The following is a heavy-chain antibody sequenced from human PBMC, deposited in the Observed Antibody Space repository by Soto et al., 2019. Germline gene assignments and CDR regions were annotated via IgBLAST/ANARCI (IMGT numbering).Heavy chain of an antibody. CDR3: ARDREYYAASSGNYDYHYGMDV. Sequence: QVQLVESGAEVKKPGASVKVSCKASGYTFTNYGISWVRQAPGQGLEWMGWISGYNGNTKYAQKFQGRVTMTTDTPPNTAYMDLRSLRSDDTAVYYCARDREYYAASSGNYDYHYGMDVWGQGTTVPVS. V-gene: IGHV1-18*04. D-gene: IGHD3-22*01. J-gene: IGHJ6*02. CDR2: ISGYNGNT. CDR1: GYTFTNYG.